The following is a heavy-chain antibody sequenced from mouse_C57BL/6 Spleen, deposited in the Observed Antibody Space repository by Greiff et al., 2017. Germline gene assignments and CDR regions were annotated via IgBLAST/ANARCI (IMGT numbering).Heavy chain of an antibody. J-gene: IGHJ4*01. CDR1: GFSLTSYG. Sequence: VKVVESGPGLVQPSQSLSITCTVSGFSLTSYGVHWVRQSPGKGLEWLGVIWSGGSTDYNAAFISRLSISKDNSKSQVFFKMNSLQADDTAIYYCARKEGDYYYYAMDYWGQGTSVTVSS. CDR3: ARKEGDYYYYAMDY. V-gene: IGHV2-2*01. D-gene: IGHD2-4*01. CDR2: IWSGGST.